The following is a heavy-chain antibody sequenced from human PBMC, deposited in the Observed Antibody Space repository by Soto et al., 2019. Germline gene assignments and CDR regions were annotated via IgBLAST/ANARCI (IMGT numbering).Heavy chain of an antibody. D-gene: IGHD3-16*02. V-gene: IGHV4-34*01. Sequence: QVQLHQWGAGLLKPSETLSLACSLYSGSLSGYYWSWIRQPPGKGLEWIGEISPSGTTNYSPYLKSRVSISVDTSKNQFSLNLTSRTAADTAVYYCARAPKVIGSAQTRPDFWGQGALVTVSS. J-gene: IGHJ4*02. CDR2: ISPSGTT. CDR3: ARAPKVIGSAQTRPDF. CDR1: SGSLSGYY.